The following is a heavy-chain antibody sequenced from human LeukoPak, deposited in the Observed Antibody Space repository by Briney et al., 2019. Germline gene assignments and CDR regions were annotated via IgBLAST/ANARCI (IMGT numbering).Heavy chain of an antibody. D-gene: IGHD2-15*01. CDR1: GYTFTGYY. CDR2: INPNSGGT. CDR3: ARGWWLGPAEDYYCYGMDV. J-gene: IGHJ6*02. Sequence: ASVKVSCKASGYTFTGYYMHWVRQAPGQGLEWMGWINPNSGGTNYAQKFQGRVTMTRDTSISTAYMELSRLRSDDTAVYYCARGWWLGPAEDYYCYGMDVWGQGTTVTVSS. V-gene: IGHV1-2*02.